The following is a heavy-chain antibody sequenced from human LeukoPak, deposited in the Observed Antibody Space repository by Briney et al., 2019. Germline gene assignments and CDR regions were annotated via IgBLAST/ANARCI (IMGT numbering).Heavy chain of an antibody. J-gene: IGHJ4*02. Sequence: PSETLSLTCTVSGGSISSGGYYWSWIRQHPGKGLEWIGYIFYNGATDYNPSLKGRVTISLGTSQNQFSLIMYSVTAADTAVYYCARLQGSRTATVDFWGQGTLVTV. D-gene: IGHD1-26*01. CDR2: IFYNGAT. CDR3: ARLQGSRTATVDF. CDR1: GGSISSGGYY. V-gene: IGHV4-31*03.